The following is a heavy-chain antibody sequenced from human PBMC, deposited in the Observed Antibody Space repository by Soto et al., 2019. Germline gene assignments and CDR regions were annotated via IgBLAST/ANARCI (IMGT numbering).Heavy chain of an antibody. CDR3: AKEGALVVTSLSLFDY. J-gene: IGHJ4*02. Sequence: HPGGSLRLSCAASGFTFSSYAMSGVRQAPGKGLEWVSAISVSGGSTYYADSVKGRFTISRDNSKNTPYLQMNSLRAEDTAVYYCAKEGALVVTSLSLFDYWGQGTLVTVSS. V-gene: IGHV3-23*01. CDR2: ISVSGGST. CDR1: GFTFSSYA. D-gene: IGHD3-22*01.